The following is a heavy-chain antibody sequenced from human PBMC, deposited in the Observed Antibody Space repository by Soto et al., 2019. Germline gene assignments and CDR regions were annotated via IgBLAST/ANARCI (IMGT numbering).Heavy chain of an antibody. CDR3: ARGRIVVVVAATYNWFDP. Sequence: PSETLSLTCAVYGGSFSGYYWSWIRQPPGKGLEWIGEINHSGSTNYNPSLKSRVTISVVTSKNQFSLKPSSVTAADTAVYYCARGRIVVVVAATYNWFDPWGQGTLVTVSS. CDR2: INHSGST. V-gene: IGHV4-34*01. CDR1: GGSFSGYY. J-gene: IGHJ5*02. D-gene: IGHD2-15*01.